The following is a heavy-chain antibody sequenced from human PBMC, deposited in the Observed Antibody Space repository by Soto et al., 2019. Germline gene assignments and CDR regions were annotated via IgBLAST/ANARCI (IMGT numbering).Heavy chain of an antibody. CDR2: ISSDGHHQ. CDR1: GFTFNDYA. D-gene: IGHD3-22*01. Sequence: SLRLSCATSGFTFNDYAMYWVRQAPGRGLEWVAMISSDGHHQFYVDNLRGRFTVSRDNSKNTLFLQMNSLRPEDTAVYYCSRGTYYPQSSGLHADYWGPGTVVTVSS. CDR3: SRGTYYPQSSGLHADY. V-gene: IGHV3-30*03. J-gene: IGHJ4*02.